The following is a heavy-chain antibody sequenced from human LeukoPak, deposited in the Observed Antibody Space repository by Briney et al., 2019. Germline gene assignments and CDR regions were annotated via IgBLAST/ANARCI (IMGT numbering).Heavy chain of an antibody. J-gene: IGHJ4*02. Sequence: ASVKVSCKASVYIYTNYGINWVRQAPGQGLEWMGWISGYNGNTNYAQKLQGRGTMTTDTYTTTAYMELRILKSSHSPMYYCVRGDYGGNPDYWGQGTLVTVSS. CDR2: ISGYNGNT. CDR3: VRGDYGGNPDY. CDR1: VYIYTNYG. V-gene: IGHV1-18*01. D-gene: IGHD4-23*01.